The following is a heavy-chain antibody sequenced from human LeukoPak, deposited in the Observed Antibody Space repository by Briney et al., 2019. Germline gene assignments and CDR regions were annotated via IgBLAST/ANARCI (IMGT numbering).Heavy chain of an antibody. J-gene: IGHJ4*02. CDR2: IIPIFGTA. D-gene: IGHD6-13*01. CDR3: ARVGGYSSSWYDIDY. V-gene: IGHV1-69*13. CDR1: GGTFSSYA. Sequence: GASVKVSCKPSGGTFSSYAISWVRQAPGQGLEWMGGIIPIFGTANYAQKFQGRVTITADESTSTAYMELSSLRSEDTAVYYCARVGGYSSSWYDIDYWGQGTLVTVSS.